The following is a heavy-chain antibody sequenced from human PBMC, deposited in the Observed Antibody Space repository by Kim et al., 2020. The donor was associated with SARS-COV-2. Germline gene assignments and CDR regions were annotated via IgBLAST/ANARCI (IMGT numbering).Heavy chain of an antibody. Sequence: GGSLRLSCAASGFTFSSYWMHWVRQAPGKGLVWVSRINSDGSSTSYADSVKGRFTISRDNAKNTLYLQMNSLRAEDTAVYYCARAGPAGLRYFDWLLSNHDAFDIWGQGTMVTVSS. J-gene: IGHJ3*02. CDR1: GFTFSSYW. D-gene: IGHD3-9*01. V-gene: IGHV3-74*01. CDR3: ARAGPAGLRYFDWLLSNHDAFDI. CDR2: INSDGSST.